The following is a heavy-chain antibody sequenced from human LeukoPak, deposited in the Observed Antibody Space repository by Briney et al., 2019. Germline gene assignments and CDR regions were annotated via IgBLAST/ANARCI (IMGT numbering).Heavy chain of an antibody. CDR2: IQNIGST. V-gene: IGHV4-59*08. J-gene: IGHJ4*02. D-gene: IGHD3-10*01. CDR1: GGSISSYY. CDR3: ARLLDPLGFCAGGSCYLDN. Sequence: SETLSLTCTVSGGSISSYYWSWIRQPPGKGLEWIGYIQNIGSTNYNPSLESRVTMSLDTSKNQFSLKLTSVIAADTAVYFCARLLDPLGFCAGGSCYLDNWGRGTLVTVSP.